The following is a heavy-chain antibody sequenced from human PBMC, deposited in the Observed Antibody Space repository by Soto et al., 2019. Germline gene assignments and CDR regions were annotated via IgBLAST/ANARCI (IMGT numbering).Heavy chain of an antibody. D-gene: IGHD3-3*01. V-gene: IGHV3-21*01. J-gene: IGHJ4*02. CDR3: AREYYDFWSGSHGEFDY. Sequence: GGSLRLSCAASGFTLSSYAMNWVRQAPGKGLEWLSYISSGGRHIFYADSVKGRFTMSRDNAKSSLYLQMDSLRAEDTAVYYCAREYYDFWSGSHGEFDYWGQGTPVTVSS. CDR1: GFTLSSYA. CDR2: ISSGGRHI.